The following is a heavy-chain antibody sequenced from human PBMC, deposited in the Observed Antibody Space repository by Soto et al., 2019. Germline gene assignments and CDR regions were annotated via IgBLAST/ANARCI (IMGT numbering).Heavy chain of an antibody. V-gene: IGHV3-30*18. D-gene: IGHD6-6*01. CDR3: AKVIAAHPYYYYYGMDV. J-gene: IGHJ6*02. Sequence: GGSLRLSCAASGFTFSSYGMHWVRQAPGKGLEWVAVISYDGSNKYYADSVKGRFTISRDNSKNTLYLQMNSLRAEDTAVYYFAKVIAAHPYYYYYGMDVWGQGTTVTVSS. CDR2: ISYDGSNK. CDR1: GFTFSSYG.